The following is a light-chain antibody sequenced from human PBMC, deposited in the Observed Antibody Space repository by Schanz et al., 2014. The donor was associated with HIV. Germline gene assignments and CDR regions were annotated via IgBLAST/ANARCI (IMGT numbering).Light chain of an antibody. CDR1: SSDVGSYNL. Sequence: QSALTQPASVSGSPGQSITISCTGVSSDVGSYNLVSWYQQYPAKAPKLMIYEGSKRPSGISNRFSGSKSGNTASLTISGLQAEDEADYYCWSYAGSSTWVFGGGTKLTVL. CDR2: EGS. J-gene: IGLJ3*02. CDR3: WSYAGSSTWV. V-gene: IGLV2-23*01.